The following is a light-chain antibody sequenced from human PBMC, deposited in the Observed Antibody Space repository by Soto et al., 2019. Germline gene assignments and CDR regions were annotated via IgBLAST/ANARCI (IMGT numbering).Light chain of an antibody. CDR3: QQYGRSPFT. J-gene: IGKJ4*01. CDR1: QSVSSGR. Sequence: EIVLTQSPGTLSLSPGQRATLSCRASQSVSSGRLAWYQQTPGQAPRLLIYGASSRATGIPDRFSGSGSGTDFTLSISRLEPEDFAMYYCQQYGRSPFTFGGGTKVEIK. CDR2: GAS. V-gene: IGKV3-20*01.